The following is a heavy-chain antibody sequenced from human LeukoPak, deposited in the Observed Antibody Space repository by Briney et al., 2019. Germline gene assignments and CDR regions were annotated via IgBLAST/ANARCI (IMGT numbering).Heavy chain of an antibody. Sequence: ASVKVSCKASGYTFTSYDINWVRQATGQGLEWMGWMNPNSGNTGYAQKFQGRVTMTRNTSISTAYMELSSLRSEDTAVYYCARGTYSYGSYHFDYWGQGTLVTVSS. J-gene: IGHJ4*02. D-gene: IGHD5-18*01. CDR2: MNPNSGNT. CDR1: GYTFTSYD. CDR3: ARGTYSYGSYHFDY. V-gene: IGHV1-8*01.